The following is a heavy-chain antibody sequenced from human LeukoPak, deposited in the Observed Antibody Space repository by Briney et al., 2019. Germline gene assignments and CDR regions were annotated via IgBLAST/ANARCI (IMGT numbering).Heavy chain of an antibody. CDR3: VRESIGFDY. V-gene: IGHV3-48*04. CDR1: GFNFSTYN. D-gene: IGHD2-15*01. Sequence: GGSLRLSCAASGFNFSTYNVNWVRQAPGKGLDWVSYISSSSRTRYYADSVKGRFTISRDNAKDSLYLQMNSLRAEDTAVYYCVRESIGFDYWGQGTLITVSS. J-gene: IGHJ4*02. CDR2: ISSSSRTR.